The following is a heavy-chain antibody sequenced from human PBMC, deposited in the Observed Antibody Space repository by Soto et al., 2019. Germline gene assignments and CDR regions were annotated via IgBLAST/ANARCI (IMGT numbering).Heavy chain of an antibody. CDR3: ARDGGTPGRGSAVGYYYHYGMDV. D-gene: IGHD6-19*01. V-gene: IGHV3-7*04. Sequence: EVQLVGSGGGLVQPGGSLRLSCLASEFTFNTYWMNWVRQAPGRGLEWVANIKEDGSEKNTVDSGKGRFTISRDNAKNSLYLQRNSLRGEDTAAYFCARDGGTPGRGSAVGYYYHYGMDVWGQGTTVTVSS. J-gene: IGHJ6*02. CDR2: IKEDGSEK. CDR1: EFTFNTYW.